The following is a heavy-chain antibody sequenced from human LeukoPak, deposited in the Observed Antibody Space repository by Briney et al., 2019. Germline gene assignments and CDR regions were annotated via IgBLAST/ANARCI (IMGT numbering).Heavy chain of an antibody. Sequence: SETLSLTCTVSGGSISSGSYYWSWIRQPAAKGLEWIGRIYTSGSTSYNPSLSSRVTISLDTSKNQFSLKLSSVTAADTAFYYCARAVYCSSTSCYDGAWFDPWGQGTLVTVSS. J-gene: IGHJ5*02. D-gene: IGHD2-2*01. V-gene: IGHV4-61*02. CDR3: ARAVYCSSTSCYDGAWFDP. CDR1: GGSISSGSYY. CDR2: IYTSGST.